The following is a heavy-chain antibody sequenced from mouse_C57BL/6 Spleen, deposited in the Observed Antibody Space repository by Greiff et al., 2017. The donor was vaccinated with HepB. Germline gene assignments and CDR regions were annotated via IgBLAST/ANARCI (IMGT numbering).Heavy chain of an antibody. V-gene: IGHV1-82*01. CDR2: IYPGDGDT. J-gene: IGHJ2*01. Sequence: VQLQQSGPELVKPGASVKISCKASGYAFSSSWMNWVKQRPGKGLEWIGRIYPGDGDTNYNGKFKGKATLTADKSSSTAYMQLSSLTSEDSAVYFCAREDTTVVGGYWGQGTTLTVSS. CDR3: AREDTTVVGGY. D-gene: IGHD1-1*01. CDR1: GYAFSSSW.